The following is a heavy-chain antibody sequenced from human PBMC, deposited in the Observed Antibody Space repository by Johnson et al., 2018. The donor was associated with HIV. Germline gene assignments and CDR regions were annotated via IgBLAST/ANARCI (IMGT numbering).Heavy chain of an antibody. V-gene: IGHV3-66*01. Sequence: VQLVESGGGVVQPGRSLRLSCAASGFTVSSNYMSWVRQAPGKGLEWVSVIYSGGSTYYADSVKGRFTISRDNSKNTLYLQMNSLRAEDTAVYYCARALGGDGYRNDAFDIWGQGTMVTVSS. J-gene: IGHJ3*02. CDR2: IYSGGST. D-gene: IGHD5-24*01. CDR1: GFTVSSNY. CDR3: ARALGGDGYRNDAFDI.